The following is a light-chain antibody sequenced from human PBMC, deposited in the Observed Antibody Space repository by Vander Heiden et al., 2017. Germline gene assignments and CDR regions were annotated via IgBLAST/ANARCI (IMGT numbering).Light chain of an antibody. Sequence: QSVLTQPPSASGTVGQRVTISCSGRISNIGANLGHWYQQFPGTAPKPLIYGGNQRPSGVPDRFSGSKSGPSASLAISGLRSEDEADYYCATWDNSLSGRGIFGGGTKLTVV. J-gene: IGLJ2*01. V-gene: IGLV1-47*02. CDR3: ATWDNSLSGRGI. CDR2: GGN. CDR1: ISNIGANL.